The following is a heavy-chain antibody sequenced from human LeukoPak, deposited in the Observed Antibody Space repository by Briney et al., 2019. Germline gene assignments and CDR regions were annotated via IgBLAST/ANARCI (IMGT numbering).Heavy chain of an antibody. J-gene: IGHJ5*02. CDR2: INPSGGST. CDR1: GYIFTSYF. Sequence: ASVKVSCTTSGYIFTSYFMHWVRQAPGQGLEWMGLINPSGGSTRYAQKFQGRVTMTRDMSTSTVYMELSSLRSEDTAVYYCARALPHRRLMDTTMEQHWFDPWGQGTLVTVSS. CDR3: ARALPHRRLMDTTMEQHWFDP. V-gene: IGHV1-46*01. D-gene: IGHD5-18*01.